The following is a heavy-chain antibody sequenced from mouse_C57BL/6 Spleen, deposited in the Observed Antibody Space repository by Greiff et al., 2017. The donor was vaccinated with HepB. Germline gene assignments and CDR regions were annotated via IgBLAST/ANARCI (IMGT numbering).Heavy chain of an antibody. CDR2: INYDGSST. CDR3: ARDQGSRGFDY. Sequence: EVKLVDSAGGLVQPGRSMKLSCTASGFTFSDYYMAWVRQVPEKGLEWVANINYDGSSTYYLDSLKSRFIISRDNAKNILYLQMSSRKSEDTATYYCARDQGSRGFDYWGQGTTLTVSS. CDR1: GFTFSDYY. D-gene: IGHD3-2*02. V-gene: IGHV5-16*01. J-gene: IGHJ2*01.